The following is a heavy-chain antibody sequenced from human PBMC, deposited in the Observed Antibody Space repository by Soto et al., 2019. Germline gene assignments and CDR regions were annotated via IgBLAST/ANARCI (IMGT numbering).Heavy chain of an antibody. J-gene: IGHJ6*02. D-gene: IGHD2-15*01. CDR2: INSDGGST. CDR3: ARVQVDGDYYYGMDV. CDR1: GFTFSSYW. Sequence: GGSLRLSCAASGFTFSSYWMHWVRQAPGKGLVWVSRINSDGGSTSYADSVKGRFTISRDNAKNTLYLQMNSLRAEDTAVYYCARVQVDGDYYYGMDVWGQGTTVTVSS. V-gene: IGHV3-74*01.